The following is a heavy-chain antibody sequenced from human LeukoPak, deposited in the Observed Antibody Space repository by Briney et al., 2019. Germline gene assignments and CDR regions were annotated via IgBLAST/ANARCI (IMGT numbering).Heavy chain of an antibody. V-gene: IGHV3-21*04. CDR1: GFTFSSYS. D-gene: IGHD3-22*01. CDR3: AKDLIQSSQPLFMIVVVITTGFDY. Sequence: GGSLRLSCAASGFTFSSYSMNWVRQAPGKGLEWVSSISSSSSYIYYADSVKGRFTISRDNAKNPLYLQMNSLRAEDTAVYYCAKDLIQSSQPLFMIVVVITTGFDYWGQGTLVTVSS. J-gene: IGHJ4*02. CDR2: ISSSSSYI.